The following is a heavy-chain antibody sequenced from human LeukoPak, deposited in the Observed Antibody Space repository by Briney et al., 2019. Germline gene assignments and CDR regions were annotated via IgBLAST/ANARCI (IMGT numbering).Heavy chain of an antibody. V-gene: IGHV4-59*01. CDR3: ARPYYDSSGYHDAFDI. CDR1: GGSISSYY. CDR2: IYYSGST. J-gene: IGHJ3*02. D-gene: IGHD3-22*01. Sequence: ASETLSLTCTVSGGSISSYYWSWIRQPPGKGLEWVGYIYYSGSTNYNPSLKSRVTISVDTSKNQFSLKLSSVTAADTAVYYCARPYYDSSGYHDAFDIWGQGTMVTVSS.